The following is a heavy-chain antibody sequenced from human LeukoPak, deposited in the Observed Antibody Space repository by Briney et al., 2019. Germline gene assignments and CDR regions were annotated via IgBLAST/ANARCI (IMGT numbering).Heavy chain of an antibody. CDR1: GGSISSGSYY. Sequence: SETLSLTCTVSGGSISSGSYYWSWIRQPAGKGLEWIGRIYTSGSTNYNPSLKSRVTMSVDTSKNQFSLKLSSVTAADTAVYYCARQKVAARGPMNALLNWFDPWGQGTLVTVSS. V-gene: IGHV4-61*02. J-gene: IGHJ5*02. CDR2: IYTSGST. D-gene: IGHD6-6*01. CDR3: ARQKVAARGPMNALLNWFDP.